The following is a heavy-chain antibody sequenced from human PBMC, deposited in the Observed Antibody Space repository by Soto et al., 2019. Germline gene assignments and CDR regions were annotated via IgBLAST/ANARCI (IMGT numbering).Heavy chain of an antibody. Sequence: QITLKESGPTLVKPTQTLTLTCTFSGFSLSTCGVGVGWIRQPPGKALEWLALIYWDDDKRYSPSLKSRLTITKDTSKNQVVLTMTNMDPVDTATYYCAHRPSGWYYFDYWGQGTLVTVSS. CDR1: GFSLSTCGVG. D-gene: IGHD6-19*01. J-gene: IGHJ4*02. CDR2: IYWDDDK. CDR3: AHRPSGWYYFDY. V-gene: IGHV2-5*02.